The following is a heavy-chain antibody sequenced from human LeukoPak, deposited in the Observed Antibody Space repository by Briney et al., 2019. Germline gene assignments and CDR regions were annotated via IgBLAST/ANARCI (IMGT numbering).Heavy chain of an antibody. Sequence: PSETLSLTCTVSGYSISSSNYYWGWIRQPPRKGLEWIGNIYYSGSTYYNPSFKSRVTISGDMSKNQFSLKLSSVTAADTAVYYCVRVKKEWLTDRGFMDVWGKGATVTISS. D-gene: IGHD6-19*01. J-gene: IGHJ6*03. CDR2: IYYSGST. CDR3: VRVKKEWLTDRGFMDV. V-gene: IGHV4-39*01. CDR1: GYSISSSNYY.